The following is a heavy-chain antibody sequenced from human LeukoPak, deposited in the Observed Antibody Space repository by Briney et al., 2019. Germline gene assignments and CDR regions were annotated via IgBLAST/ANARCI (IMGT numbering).Heavy chain of an antibody. CDR1: GGTFISYA. D-gene: IGHD2-21*02. V-gene: IGHV1-69*13. Sequence: ASVKVSCKASGGTFISYAISWVRQAPGQGLEWMGGTIPTFGTANYAQKFQGRVTITADESTSTAYMELSSLRSEDTAVYYCARDVPGVTPSSEWGQGTLVTVSS. CDR3: ARDVPGVTPSSE. CDR2: TIPTFGTA. J-gene: IGHJ4*02.